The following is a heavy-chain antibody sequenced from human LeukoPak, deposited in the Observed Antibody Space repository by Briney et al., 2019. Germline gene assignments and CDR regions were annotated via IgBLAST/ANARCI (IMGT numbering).Heavy chain of an antibody. J-gene: IGHJ3*02. Sequence: GGSLRLSCAASGFTFSSYNMNWVRQAPGKGLEWVSYISSSSSTIYYVDSVKGRFTISRDNPKNSLYLQMNSLRDEDTAVYYCARDYYDRTGYHDAFDIRGQGTMVTVSS. CDR2: ISSSSSTI. D-gene: IGHD3-22*01. V-gene: IGHV3-48*02. CDR1: GFTFSSYN. CDR3: ARDYYDRTGYHDAFDI.